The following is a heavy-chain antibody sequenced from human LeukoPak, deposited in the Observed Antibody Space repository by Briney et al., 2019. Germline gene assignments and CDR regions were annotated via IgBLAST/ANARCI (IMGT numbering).Heavy chain of an antibody. D-gene: IGHD3-10*01. V-gene: IGHV3-7*01. Sequence: PGGSLRLSCAASGFTFSTYWMAWVRQAPGKGLEWVANIKGDESARHQADSVKGRFTISRDNAKKSVYLQMSSLRGEDTAVYYCARDVGGGLDYWGQGTLVTVSS. CDR2: IKGDESAR. J-gene: IGHJ4*02. CDR3: ARDVGGGLDY. CDR1: GFTFSTYW.